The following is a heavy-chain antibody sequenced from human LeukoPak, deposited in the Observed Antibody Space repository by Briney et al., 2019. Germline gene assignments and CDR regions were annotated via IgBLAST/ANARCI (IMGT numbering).Heavy chain of an antibody. J-gene: IGHJ4*02. CDR3: ARVVSAAGISNPYDY. CDR2: ISGDTTAI. Sequence: GGSLRLSCAASGFTFNIYSMNWVRQAPGKGLEWVSYISGDTTAIYYADSVKGRFTISRDNAKNSVYLQMNSLRDEDTAVYYCARVVSAAGISNPYDYWGQGNLVTVSS. D-gene: IGHD6-13*01. V-gene: IGHV3-48*02. CDR1: GFTFNIYS.